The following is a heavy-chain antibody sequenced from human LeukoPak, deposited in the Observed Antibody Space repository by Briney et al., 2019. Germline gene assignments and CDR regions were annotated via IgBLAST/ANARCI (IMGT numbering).Heavy chain of an antibody. Sequence: GASVKVSCKASGYTFTSYGISWVRQAPGQGLEWMGWISAYNGNTNYAQKLQGRVTMTTDTSTSTAYMELRSLRSDDTAVYYCARDMYCSSTSCSTFDYWGQGTLVTVSS. CDR1: GYTFTSYG. V-gene: IGHV1-18*01. D-gene: IGHD2-2*01. CDR2: ISAYNGNT. CDR3: ARDMYCSSTSCSTFDY. J-gene: IGHJ4*02.